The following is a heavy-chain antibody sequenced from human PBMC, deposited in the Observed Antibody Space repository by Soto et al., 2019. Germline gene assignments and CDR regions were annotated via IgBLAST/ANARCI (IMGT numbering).Heavy chain of an antibody. D-gene: IGHD2-21*01. Sequence: QDQLVQSGAEVKNPGASVKVSCEASGYIFTNYWISWVRLAPGQGLEWMGIIDPSRGSTTYAPKFQGRITMTRDTAAYTAYMELSSLRSEDTAVYYCAVCGGNMPPYPYTGLDVWGQGTTVIVSS. CDR3: AVCGGNMPPYPYTGLDV. CDR2: IDPSRGST. J-gene: IGHJ6*02. CDR1: GYIFTNYW. V-gene: IGHV1-46*01.